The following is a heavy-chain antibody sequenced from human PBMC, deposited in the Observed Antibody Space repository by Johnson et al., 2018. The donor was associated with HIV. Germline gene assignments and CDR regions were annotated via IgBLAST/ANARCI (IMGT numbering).Heavy chain of an antibody. J-gene: IGHJ3*02. CDR3: ARDRVAVAGNAFDI. CDR2: ISSSGTTV. CDR1: GFTVSSNY. Sequence: QVQLVESGGGLVQPGGSLRLSCAASGFTVSSNYMGWIRQTPGKGLEWVSYISSSGTTVYYADAVKGRFTISRDNSKNTLYLQMSSLRAEDTAVYYCARDRVAVAGNAFDIWGQGTMVTVSS. V-gene: IGHV3-11*04. D-gene: IGHD6-19*01.